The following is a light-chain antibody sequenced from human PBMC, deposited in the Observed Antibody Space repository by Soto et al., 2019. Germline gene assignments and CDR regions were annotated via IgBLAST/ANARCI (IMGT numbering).Light chain of an antibody. CDR1: QSISDT. Sequence: EIVMTQSPATLSVSPGGRATLSCRASQSISDTLAWYQQKPGQAPRLLIFGASTRATGIPDRFSGSGAGAYFNLTISRLEPADFGVYYCQQYGSSHTFGQGTRLENK. CDR2: GAS. J-gene: IGKJ5*01. V-gene: IGKV3D-15*01. CDR3: QQYGSSHT.